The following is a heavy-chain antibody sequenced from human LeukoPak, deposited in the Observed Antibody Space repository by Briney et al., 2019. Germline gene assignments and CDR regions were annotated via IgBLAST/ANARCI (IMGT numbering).Heavy chain of an antibody. V-gene: IGHV3-30-3*01. J-gene: IGHJ4*02. CDR1: GFTFSSYA. CDR2: ISYDGSNK. Sequence: GGSLRLSCAASGFTFSSYAMHWVRQAPGKGLEWVAVISYDGSNKYYADSVKGRFTISRDNSKNTLYLQMNSLRAEDTAVYYCAREVSRGSGLYYFDYWGQGTLVTVSS. CDR3: AREVSRGSGLYYFDY. D-gene: IGHD5-12*01.